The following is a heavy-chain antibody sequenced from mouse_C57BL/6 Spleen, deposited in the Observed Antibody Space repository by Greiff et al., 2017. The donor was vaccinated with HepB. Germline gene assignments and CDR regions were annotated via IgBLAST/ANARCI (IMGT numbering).Heavy chain of an antibody. D-gene: IGHD3-1*01. CDR1: GYTFTDYE. V-gene: IGHV1-15*01. CDR3: TRSAWALYYFDY. Sequence: VQLQQSGAELVRPGASVTLSCKASGYTFTDYEMHWVKQTPVHGLEWIGAIDPETGGTAYNQKVKGKAILTAGKSSSTAYMELRSLTSEDSAVYYCTRSAWALYYFDYWGQGTTLTVSS. J-gene: IGHJ2*01. CDR2: IDPETGGT.